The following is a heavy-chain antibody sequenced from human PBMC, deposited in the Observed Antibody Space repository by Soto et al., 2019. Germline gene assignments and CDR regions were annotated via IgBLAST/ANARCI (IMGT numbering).Heavy chain of an antibody. D-gene: IGHD4-17*01. CDR3: ARIGLTSALL. V-gene: IGHV4-30-4*01. Sequence: QVKLQESGPGQVKPSQTLSLTCTVSGGSINSGDYYWSWIRQPPGQGLEWIGYIYYSGSTYYNPPLRSRVTISIDTSKNLFFMNLTSVTAADTAVYFCARIGLTSALLWGQGTLVTVSS. J-gene: IGHJ4*02. CDR2: IYYSGST. CDR1: GGSINSGDYY.